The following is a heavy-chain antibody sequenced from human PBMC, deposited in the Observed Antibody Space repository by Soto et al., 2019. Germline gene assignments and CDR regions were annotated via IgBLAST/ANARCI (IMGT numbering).Heavy chain of an antibody. CDR1: GFSLSTNGMC. Sequence: SGPTLVNPTQTLRMTLTFSGFSLSTNGMCVSWIRQPPGKALEWLALIDWDDDKYYSTSLKTRLTISKDTSKNQVVITMTNMDPVDTATYYCAPDYSGSYYYYYGMDVWGQGTMVTVSS. J-gene: IGHJ6*02. V-gene: IGHV2-70*01. CDR3: APDYSGSYYYYYGMDV. CDR2: IDWDDDK. D-gene: IGHD1-26*01.